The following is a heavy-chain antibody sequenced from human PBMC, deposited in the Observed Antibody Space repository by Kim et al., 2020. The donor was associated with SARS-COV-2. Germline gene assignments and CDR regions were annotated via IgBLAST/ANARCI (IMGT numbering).Heavy chain of an antibody. V-gene: IGHV4-31*02. D-gene: IGHD4-17*01. Sequence: SLKSRVTISVDTSKNQFSLKLSSVTAADTAVYYCARDRGDYGDYGYFDYWGQGTLVTVSS. J-gene: IGHJ4*02. CDR3: ARDRGDYGDYGYFDY.